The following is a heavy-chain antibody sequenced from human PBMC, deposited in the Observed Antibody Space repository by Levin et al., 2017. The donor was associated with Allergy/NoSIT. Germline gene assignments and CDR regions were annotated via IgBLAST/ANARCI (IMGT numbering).Heavy chain of an antibody. J-gene: IGHJ3*02. V-gene: IGHV3-66*01. Sequence: GGSLRLSCAASGFTVSSNYMSWVRQAPGKGLEWVSVIYSGGSTYYADSVKGRFTISRDNSKNTLYLQMNSLRAEDTAVYYCARDMTTKGWLQSGDAFDIWGQGTMVTVSS. CDR3: ARDMTTKGWLQSGDAFDI. CDR2: IYSGGST. D-gene: IGHD5-24*01. CDR1: GFTVSSNY.